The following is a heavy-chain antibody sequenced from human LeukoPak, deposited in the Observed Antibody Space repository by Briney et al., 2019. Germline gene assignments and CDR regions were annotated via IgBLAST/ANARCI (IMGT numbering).Heavy chain of an antibody. CDR3: AKAVAAAGRFGFDP. CDR2: IYNSGST. J-gene: IGHJ5*02. V-gene: IGHV4-59*01. CDR1: GRSISTYY. D-gene: IGHD6-13*01. Sequence: PSETLSLTCTVSGRSISTYYWSWIRQPPGKGLEWIGYIYNSGSTNYNPSLQSRVTISVDTSKNQFSLKLTSVTAADTAVYYCAKAVAAAGRFGFDPWGQGTLVTVSS.